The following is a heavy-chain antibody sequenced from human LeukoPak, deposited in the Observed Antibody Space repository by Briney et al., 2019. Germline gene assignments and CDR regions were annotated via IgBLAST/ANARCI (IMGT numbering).Heavy chain of an antibody. CDR1: GFTFSSYG. D-gene: IGHD2-15*01. V-gene: IGHV3-30*02. J-gene: IGHJ4*02. Sequence: GGSLRLSCAASGFTFSSYGMHWVRQAPGKGLEWVAMIWSDGGAKYYADSVKGRFTISRDNSKNTLNLQMNSLRVEDTAVYYCAKDLAFCSGGSCAYWGQGSLVIVSS. CDR3: AKDLAFCSGGSCAY. CDR2: IWSDGGAK.